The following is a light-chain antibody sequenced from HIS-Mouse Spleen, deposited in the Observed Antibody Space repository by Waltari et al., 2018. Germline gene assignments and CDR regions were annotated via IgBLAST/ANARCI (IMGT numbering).Light chain of an antibody. CDR1: NIGSKS. J-gene: IGLJ1*01. V-gene: IGLV3-21*02. Sequence: SYVLTQPPSVSVAPGQTARITCGGNNIGSKSVHWYQQKPGQAPVLVVYGDSDRPSGIPERFSGANSGNTATLTISRVEAGDEADYYCQVWDSSSDHYVFGTGTKVTVL. CDR3: QVWDSSSDHYV. CDR2: GDS.